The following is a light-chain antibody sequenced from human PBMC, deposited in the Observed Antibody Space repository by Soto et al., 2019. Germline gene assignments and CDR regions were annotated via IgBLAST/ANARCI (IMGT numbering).Light chain of an antibody. V-gene: IGKV3-20*01. Sequence: EIVLTQSPGTLSLSPGERATLSCRASLSVNSDYLAWYQQKPGQAPRLLIYGASNRATGIPDRFSGSGSGTDFTLTISRLGPEDFAVYYCQQYGTSPRTFGQGTKVEIK. CDR2: GAS. CDR1: LSVNSDY. J-gene: IGKJ1*01. CDR3: QQYGTSPRT.